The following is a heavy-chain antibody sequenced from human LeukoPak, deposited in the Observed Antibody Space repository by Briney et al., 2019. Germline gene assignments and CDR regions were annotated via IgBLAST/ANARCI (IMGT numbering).Heavy chain of an antibody. V-gene: IGHV3-30*18. D-gene: IGHD2-15*01. CDR3: AKGGWATQQHLDY. CDR1: GFTFDDYA. J-gene: IGHJ4*02. CDR2: ISYDGSNK. Sequence: GGSLRLSCAASGFTFDDYAMHWVRQAPGKGLEWVAVISYDGSNKYYADSVKGRFTISRDNSKNTLYVQMNSLRAEDTAVYYCAKGGWATQQHLDYWGQGTLVTVSS.